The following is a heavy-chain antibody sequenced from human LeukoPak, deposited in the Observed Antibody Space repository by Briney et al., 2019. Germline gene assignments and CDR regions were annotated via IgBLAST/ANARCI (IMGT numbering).Heavy chain of an antibody. CDR1: GFTFSTYW. J-gene: IGHJ6*02. Sequence: PGGSLRLSCAASGFTFSTYWMHWVRRAPGRGLVWVSLINADGSGITYADSVKGRFTISRDNAKNTMSLQMNSLRAEDTAVYYCARGRYYAMDVWGQGTTVTVSS. V-gene: IGHV3-74*01. CDR3: ARGRYYAMDV. CDR2: INADGSGI.